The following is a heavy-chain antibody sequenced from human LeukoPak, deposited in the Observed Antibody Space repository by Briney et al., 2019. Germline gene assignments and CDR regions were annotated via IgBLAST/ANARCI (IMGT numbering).Heavy chain of an antibody. J-gene: IGHJ5*02. V-gene: IGHV3-21*01. CDR3: ARGAYYYGSGSKQS. Sequence: GGSLRLSCAASGLTFNTYTMNWVRQAPGKGLEWVSSISSTSSYIYYADSVKGRFTVSRDNAKNTLYLQMNSLRAEDTAVYYCARGAYYYGSGSKQSWGQGTLVTVSS. CDR1: GLTFNTYT. D-gene: IGHD3-10*01. CDR2: ISSTSSYI.